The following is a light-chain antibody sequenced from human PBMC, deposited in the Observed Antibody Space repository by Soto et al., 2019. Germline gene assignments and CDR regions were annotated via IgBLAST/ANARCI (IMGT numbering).Light chain of an antibody. CDR2: AVS. Sequence: DIQMTQSPSSLSASIGDRVTLTCRASQSIGTNLNWYQQRPGKAPKLLIYAVSSLQSGVSSRFSGIGSGTDFTLSINSLHREDFATYYWQQTYSAPPLFGQGTKVEIK. CDR3: QQTYSAPPL. CDR1: QSIGTN. J-gene: IGKJ1*01. V-gene: IGKV1-39*01.